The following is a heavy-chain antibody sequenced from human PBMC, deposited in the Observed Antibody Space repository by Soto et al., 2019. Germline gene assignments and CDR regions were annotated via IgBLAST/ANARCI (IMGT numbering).Heavy chain of an antibody. CDR2: SYYSGRT. CDR1: GVSISSGDYY. J-gene: IGHJ4*02. V-gene: IGHV4-30-4*01. D-gene: IGHD4-17*01. CDR3: AEGYGGRDPAGY. Sequence: QVQLQESGPGLVKPSQTLSLTSTVAGVSISSGDYYWSWIRQPPGKGLEWIGYSYYSGRTYYNPSLTSRGTKSVGTSKNQFSLQLSSVTAADKSVYYCAEGYGGRDPAGYWGQGTLVTVSS.